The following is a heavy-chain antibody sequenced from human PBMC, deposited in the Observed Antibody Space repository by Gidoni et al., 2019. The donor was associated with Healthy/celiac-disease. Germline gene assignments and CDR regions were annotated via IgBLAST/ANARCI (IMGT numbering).Heavy chain of an antibody. V-gene: IGHV2-5*02. D-gene: IGHD2-2*01. CDR2: IYWDDDK. Sequence: QITLKESGPTLVKPTQTLTLTCTFSGFSPSTSGVGVGWIRQPPGKALEWLALIYWDDDKRYSPSLKSRLTITKDTSKNQVVLTMTNMDPVDTATYYCAHSSATYQLLSDWLSLPTRFDYWGQGTLVTVSS. CDR3: AHSSATYQLLSDWLSLPTRFDY. CDR1: GFSPSTSGVG. J-gene: IGHJ4*02.